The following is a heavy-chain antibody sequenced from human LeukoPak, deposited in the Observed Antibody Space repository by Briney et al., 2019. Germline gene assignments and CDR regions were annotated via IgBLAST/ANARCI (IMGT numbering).Heavy chain of an antibody. J-gene: IGHJ3*02. Sequence: SETLSLTCTVSGGSISSSSYYWGWIRQPPGKGLEWIGSIYHSGSTYYNPSLKSRVTISVDTSKNQFSLKLSSVTAADTAVYYCAGDWGPGDAFDIWGQGTMVTVSS. V-gene: IGHV4-39*07. CDR1: GGSISSSSYY. D-gene: IGHD3-16*01. CDR3: AGDWGPGDAFDI. CDR2: IYHSGST.